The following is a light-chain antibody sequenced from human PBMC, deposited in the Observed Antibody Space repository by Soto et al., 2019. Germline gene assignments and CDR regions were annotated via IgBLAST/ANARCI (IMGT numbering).Light chain of an antibody. CDR3: QQNSNTPVT. V-gene: IGKV1-39*01. J-gene: IGKJ1*01. CDR1: QSISNY. Sequence: DIQMTQSPSSLSASVGDRVTITCRASQSISNYLNWYQQEPGKAPKLLISAASSLQSGVPSRFGGSGSGTDFTLIISSLQPEDFATYYCQQNSNTPVTFGQGTKVEIK. CDR2: AAS.